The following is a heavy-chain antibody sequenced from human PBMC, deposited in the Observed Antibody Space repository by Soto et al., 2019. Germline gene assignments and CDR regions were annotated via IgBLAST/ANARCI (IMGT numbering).Heavy chain of an antibody. D-gene: IGHD2-8*01. V-gene: IGHV4-4*02. Sequence: TPSLACAVSCGSISANDCWTWVRQPPGKGLEWIGDIHLTGSTTNYSPSLQSRVTVSIDKSENQFSLRLTSVTAADTAVYYCATRDCTNNVCHFPWGQGTLVTVSS. CDR3: ATRDCTNNVCHFP. CDR2: IHLTGST. CDR1: CGSISANDC. J-gene: IGHJ5*02.